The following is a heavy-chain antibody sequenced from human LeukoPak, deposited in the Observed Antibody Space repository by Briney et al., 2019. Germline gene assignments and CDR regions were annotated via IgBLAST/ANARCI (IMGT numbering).Heavy chain of an antibody. D-gene: IGHD3-22*01. Sequence: SETLSLTCAVYGGSFSGYYWSWIRQPPGKGLEWIGEINHSGSTNYNPSLMSRVTMSVDTSKNQFSLQLSSVTAADTAVYYCARAPDYDSSGDAFDIWGQGTMVTVSS. J-gene: IGHJ3*02. CDR3: ARAPDYDSSGDAFDI. V-gene: IGHV4-34*01. CDR2: INHSGST. CDR1: GGSFSGYY.